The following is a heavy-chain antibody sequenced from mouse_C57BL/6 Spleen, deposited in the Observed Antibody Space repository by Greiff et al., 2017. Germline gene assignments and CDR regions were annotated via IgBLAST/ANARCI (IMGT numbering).Heavy chain of an antibody. CDR1: GYAFSSSW. J-gene: IGHJ3*01. CDR3: AYPWFAY. V-gene: IGHV1-82*01. Sequence: QVQLKESGPELVKPGASVKISCKASGYAFSSSWMNWVKQRPGKGLEWIGRIYPGDGDTNYNVKFKGKATLTAYKSSSTAYMQLSSLTSEDSAVYFCAYPWFAYWGQGTLVTVSA. CDR2: IYPGDGDT.